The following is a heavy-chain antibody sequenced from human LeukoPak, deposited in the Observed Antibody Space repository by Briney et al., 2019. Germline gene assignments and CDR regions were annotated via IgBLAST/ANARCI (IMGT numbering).Heavy chain of an antibody. J-gene: IGHJ6*04. V-gene: IGHV3-48*03. CDR3: AELGITMIGGV. CDR1: GFTFSSYA. Sequence: GGSLRLSCAASGFTFSSYAMSWVRQAPGKGLEWVSYISSSGSTIYYADSVKGRFTISRDNAKNSLYLQMNILRAEDTAVYYCAELGITMIGGVWGKGTTVTISS. D-gene: IGHD3-10*02. CDR2: ISSSGSTI.